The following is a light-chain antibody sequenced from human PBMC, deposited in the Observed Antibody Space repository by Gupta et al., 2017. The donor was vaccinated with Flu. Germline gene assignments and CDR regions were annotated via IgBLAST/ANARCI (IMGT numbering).Light chain of an antibody. CDR3: SSYAVSNNYV. CDR1: SSDVGGYNL. Sequence: QSALTHHPSASGSPGQPVTISCTGTSSDVGGYNLFSWSQPHPGKAPPLMIYEVTKRPSGVPDCVSGSKSFNTASLTVSGLQAEDEADYYCSSYAVSNNYVFGTGTKVTVL. V-gene: IGLV2-8*01. CDR2: EVT. J-gene: IGLJ1*01.